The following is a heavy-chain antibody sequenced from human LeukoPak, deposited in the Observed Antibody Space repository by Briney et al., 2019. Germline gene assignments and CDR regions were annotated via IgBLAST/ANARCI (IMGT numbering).Heavy chain of an antibody. CDR1: GFTFSSYS. Sequence: PGGSLRLSCAASGFTFSSYSMNWVRQAPGKGLEWVSSISSSSSYIYYADSVKGRFTISRDNARKSLYLQMNSLRAEDTAVYYCARARYDSSGYYSIFDNWSQGTLVTVSS. CDR3: ARARYDSSGYYSIFDN. J-gene: IGHJ4*02. D-gene: IGHD3-22*01. CDR2: ISSSSSYI. V-gene: IGHV3-21*01.